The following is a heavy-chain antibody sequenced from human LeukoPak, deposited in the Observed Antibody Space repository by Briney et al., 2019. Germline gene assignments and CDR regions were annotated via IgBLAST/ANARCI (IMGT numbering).Heavy chain of an antibody. CDR2: IYHSGST. D-gene: IGHD6-13*01. CDR1: GGSISSNNW. CDR3: ARDHGSWPGSFQH. Sequence: TSVTLSLTCAVSGGSISSNNWWSWVRQPPGKGLEWIGEIYHSGSTNYNPSLKSRVTISVDKSKNLFSLKLSSVTAADSAVCYCARDHGSWPGSFQHWGQGTLVTVSS. V-gene: IGHV4-4*02. J-gene: IGHJ1*01.